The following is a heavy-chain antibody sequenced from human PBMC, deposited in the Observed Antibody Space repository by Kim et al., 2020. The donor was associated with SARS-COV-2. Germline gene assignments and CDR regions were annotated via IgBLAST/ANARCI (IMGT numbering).Heavy chain of an antibody. J-gene: IGHJ4*02. CDR3: VREPNY. V-gene: IGHV3-11*01. CDR2: I. Sequence: IKDPDSVNGRFTVSRDNAKKSLSLQMNSLTPEDTAVYYCVREPNYWGQGTLVTVSS.